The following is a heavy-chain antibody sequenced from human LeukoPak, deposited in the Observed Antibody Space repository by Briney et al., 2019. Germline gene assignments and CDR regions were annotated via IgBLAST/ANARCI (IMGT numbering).Heavy chain of an antibody. D-gene: IGHD4-17*01. J-gene: IGHJ4*02. V-gene: IGHV4-4*07. CDR3: VRIAYGDYYFDY. CDR2: IYTSGST. Sequence: SETLSLTCTVSGGSISPYYWSWIRQPAGKGLEWIGRIYTSGSTNYNPSLKSRVTMSVDTSRNQFSLKVSSVTAADTAMHYCVRIAYGDYYFDYWGQGTLVTVSS. CDR1: GGSISPYY.